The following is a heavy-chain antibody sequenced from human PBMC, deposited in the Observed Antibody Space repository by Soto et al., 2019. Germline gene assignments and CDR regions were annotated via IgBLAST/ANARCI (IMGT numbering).Heavy chain of an antibody. CDR2: IIPILGLA. J-gene: IGHJ4*02. D-gene: IGHD2-15*01. V-gene: IGHV1-69*02. Sequence: QVQLVQSGAEVKKPGSSVKVSCKASGGTFSSYSISRVRQAPGQGLEWMGRIIPILGLANYAKKFQGRVTITADKSTSTVYMDLSSLRSEDTAVYYCASPMNCSGGSCYLSYFDCWGQGTLVTVSS. CDR1: GGTFSSYS. CDR3: ASPMNCSGGSCYLSYFDC.